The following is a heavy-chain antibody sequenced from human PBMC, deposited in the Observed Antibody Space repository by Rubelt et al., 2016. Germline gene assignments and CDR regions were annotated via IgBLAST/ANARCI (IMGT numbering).Heavy chain of an antibody. D-gene: IGHD1-26*01. V-gene: IGHV2-5*02. CDR1: GFSLSISGVG. CDR2: IYWDDDT. Sequence: QITLKESGPTVVKPTQTLTLTCTFSGFSLSISGVGVGWIRQPPGKALEWLALIYWDDDTRNSPSLKSRLTITKDTSKNQVVLTMTTMDPMATATYFCAHRPGVGHVDYFDYWGQGTLVTVSS. CDR3: AHRPGVGHVDYFDY. J-gene: IGHJ4*02.